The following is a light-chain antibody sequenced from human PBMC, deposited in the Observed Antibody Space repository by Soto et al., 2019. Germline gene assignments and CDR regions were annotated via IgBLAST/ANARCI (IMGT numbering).Light chain of an antibody. CDR1: QSVDIY. CDR3: QQRSSWPPIT. J-gene: IGKJ5*01. Sequence: VLTQSPATLSLSPGERATLSCRASQSVDIYLAWYQQQPGQAPRLLIYDASNRATGIPARFSGSGSGTEFPLTASSLEAEDFAVYYWQQRSSWPPITFEQGKRLDI. CDR2: DAS. V-gene: IGKV3-11*01.